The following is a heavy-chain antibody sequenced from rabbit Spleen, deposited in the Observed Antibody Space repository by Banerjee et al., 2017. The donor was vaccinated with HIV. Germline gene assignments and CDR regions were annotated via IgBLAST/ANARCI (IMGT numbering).Heavy chain of an antibody. CDR1: GIDFSGDYY. J-gene: IGHJ3*01. Sequence: LEESGGGLVKPGGTLTLTCKASGIDFSGDYYMCWVRQVPGKGLEWIACIAGSSSGFTYSATWAKGRFTISKTSSTTVTLQMTGLTAADTATYFCTRAIVPWLGLTRLDLWGPGTLVTVS. V-gene: IGHV1S40*01. CDR2: IAGSSSGFT. D-gene: IGHD4-1*01. CDR3: TRAIVPWLGLTRLDL.